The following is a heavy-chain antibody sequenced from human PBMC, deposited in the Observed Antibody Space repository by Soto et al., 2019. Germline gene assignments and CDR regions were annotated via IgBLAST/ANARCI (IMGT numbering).Heavy chain of an antibody. CDR1: GYSFTNYW. Sequence: GESLKISCKASGYSFTNYWIGWVRQMPGKGLEWVGIIYPGDSDARYSPSFQGQVTISVDKSINTAYLQWSSLKASDTAMYYCGRHFYDHLDNWGRGTLVTVSS. CDR2: IYPGDSDA. CDR3: GRHFYDHLDN. J-gene: IGHJ4*02. V-gene: IGHV5-51*01. D-gene: IGHD3-16*01.